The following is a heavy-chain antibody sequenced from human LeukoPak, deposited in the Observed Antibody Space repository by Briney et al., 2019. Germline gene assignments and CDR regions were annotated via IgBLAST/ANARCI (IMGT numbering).Heavy chain of an antibody. D-gene: IGHD1-26*01. Sequence: PGGSLSLSCAASGFIVSSDFMSWVRQAPGKGLEWVSVIYSDGSTYYADSVKGRFTISRDNSKNTLNLQMTGLRAEDTAVYYCARERGRGRDSPWFDYWGQGTLVTVSS. V-gene: IGHV3-53*01. CDR1: GFIVSSDF. CDR3: ARERGRGRDSPWFDY. CDR2: IYSDGST. J-gene: IGHJ4*02.